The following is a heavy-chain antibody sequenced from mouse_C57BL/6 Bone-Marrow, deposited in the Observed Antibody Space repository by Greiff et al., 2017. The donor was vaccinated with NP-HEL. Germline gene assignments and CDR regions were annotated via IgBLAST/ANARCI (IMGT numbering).Heavy chain of an antibody. V-gene: IGHV5-6*01. CDR3: AIITTVVAKAY. CDR1: GFTFSSYG. CDR2: ISSGGSYT. D-gene: IGHD1-1*01. Sequence: DVHLVESGGDLVKPGGSLKLSCAASGFTFSSYGMSWVRQTPDKRLEWVATISSGGSYTYYPDSVKGRFPISRDNAKNTLYLQMSDLKSEDTAIYYCAIITTVVAKAYWGQGTLVTVSA. J-gene: IGHJ3*01.